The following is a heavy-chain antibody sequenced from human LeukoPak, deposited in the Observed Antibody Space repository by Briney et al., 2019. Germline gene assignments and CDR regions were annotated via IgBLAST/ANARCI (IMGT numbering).Heavy chain of an antibody. V-gene: IGHV4-59*08. CDR2: IYYSGCT. CDR3: ARRSSYYFDY. J-gene: IGHJ4*02. Sequence: PSETLSLTCTVSGGSISSYYWSWIRQPPGKGLEWIGYIYYSGCTNYNPSLKSRVTISVDTSKNQFSLKLSSVTAADTAVYYCARRSSYYFDYWGQGTLVTVSS. CDR1: GGSISSYY.